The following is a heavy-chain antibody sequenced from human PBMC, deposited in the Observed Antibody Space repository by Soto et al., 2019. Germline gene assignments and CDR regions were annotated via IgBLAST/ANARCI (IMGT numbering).Heavy chain of an antibody. J-gene: IGHJ6*02. CDR3: ARAVVVPAARGYYYYGMDV. CDR1: GGSISTSNW. CDR2: IYHSGST. Sequence: SETLSLTCAVSGGSISTSNWWSWVRQPPGKGLEWIGEIYHSGSTNYNPSLKSRVTISVDKSKNQFSLELSSVTAADTAVYYCARAVVVPAARGYYYYGMDVWGQGTTVS. D-gene: IGHD2-2*01. V-gene: IGHV4-4*02.